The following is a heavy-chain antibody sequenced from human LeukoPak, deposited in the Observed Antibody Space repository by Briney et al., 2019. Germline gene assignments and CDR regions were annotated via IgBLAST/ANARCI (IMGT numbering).Heavy chain of an antibody. CDR3: ARVDGGGY. J-gene: IGHJ4*02. V-gene: IGHV3-48*03. CDR1: GFTFSSYE. D-gene: IGHD2-2*03. Sequence: GGSLRLSCAASGFTFSSYEMNWVRQAPGKGLEWVSYISSSGSTTYYADSVKGRFTISRDNAKNSLYLQMNSLRAEDTAVYYCARVDGGGYWGQGTLVTVSS. CDR2: ISSSGSTT.